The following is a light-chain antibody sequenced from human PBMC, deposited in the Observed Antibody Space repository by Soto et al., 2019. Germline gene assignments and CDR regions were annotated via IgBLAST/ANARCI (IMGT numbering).Light chain of an antibody. J-gene: IGLJ1*01. Sequence: QSVLTQPPSASGTPGQRVTISCSGSSSNIGSNTVNWYQQLPGTAPKLLIHSNNQRPSGVPDRFSGSKSGTSASLAISGLQFEDEADYYCAAWDDSLNGLYVFGTGTNVTVL. V-gene: IGLV1-44*01. CDR2: SNN. CDR1: SSNIGSNT. CDR3: AAWDDSLNGLYV.